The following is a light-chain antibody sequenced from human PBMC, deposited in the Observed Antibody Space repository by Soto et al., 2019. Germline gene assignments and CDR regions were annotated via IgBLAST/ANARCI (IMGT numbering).Light chain of an antibody. J-gene: IGKJ1*01. Sequence: EIVMTQSPATLSVSPWERATLSCRASQSVSSNLAWYQQKPGQAPRLLIYDASTRATDIPTRFSGSGSGTEFTLTISSLQSEDFAVYYCQQSTNWPGTFGQGTKVDIK. CDR3: QQSTNWPGT. V-gene: IGKV3-15*01. CDR1: QSVSSN. CDR2: DAS.